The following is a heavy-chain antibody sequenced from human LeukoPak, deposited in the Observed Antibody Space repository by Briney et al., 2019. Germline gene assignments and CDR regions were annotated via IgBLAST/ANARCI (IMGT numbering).Heavy chain of an antibody. CDR2: ISAYNGNT. CDR3: ARGDDFWSGPDDAFDI. Sequence: SVQVSCKASGYTFTSYGISWVRQAPGQGLEWMGWISAYNGNTNYAQKLQGRVTMTTDTSTSTAYMELRSLRSDDTAVYYCARGDDFWSGPDDAFDIWGQGTLATVSS. J-gene: IGHJ3*02. V-gene: IGHV1-18*01. CDR1: GYTFTSYG. D-gene: IGHD3-3*01.